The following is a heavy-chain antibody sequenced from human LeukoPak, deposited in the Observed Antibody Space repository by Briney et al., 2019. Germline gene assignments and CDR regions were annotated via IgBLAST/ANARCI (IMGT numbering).Heavy chain of an antibody. J-gene: IGHJ1*01. D-gene: IGHD3-10*01. Sequence: GGSLRLSCVASGFTFGRYWMHWVRQAPGKELVCISRINNDGSTVYADSVAGRFTISRDNARDTLYLQMNSLRVEDTAVYYCARDYYGSIDLWGQGTLVTVSS. V-gene: IGHV3-74*01. CDR1: GFTFGRYW. CDR3: ARDYYGSIDL. CDR2: INNDGST.